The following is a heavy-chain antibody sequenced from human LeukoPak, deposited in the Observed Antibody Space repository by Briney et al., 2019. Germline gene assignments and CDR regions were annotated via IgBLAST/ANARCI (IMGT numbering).Heavy chain of an antibody. CDR1: GLTFSNAW. CDR3: TTELDVRPNHY. CDR2: IKRKSDGGTT. Sequence: SGGSLRLSWAASGLTFSNAWMSWVRQAPGKGLEWVGRIKRKSDGGTTDYAAPVKGRFTISRDDSKNTLYLQMNSLKSEDTAIYYCTTELDVRPNHYWGQGTLVTVSS. V-gene: IGHV3-15*01. D-gene: IGHD1-14*01. J-gene: IGHJ4*02.